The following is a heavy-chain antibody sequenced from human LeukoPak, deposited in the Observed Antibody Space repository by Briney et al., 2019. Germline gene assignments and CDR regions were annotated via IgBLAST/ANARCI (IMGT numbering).Heavy chain of an antibody. J-gene: IGHJ4*02. CDR1: GFTFSTFA. Sequence: GGSLRLSCAASGFTFSTFAMIWVRQPPGKGLEWVSSIFPSGGEIHYADSVKGRFTISRDNSKNTLYLQMNSLRAEDTAVYYCAKAGDSSSSPLFLDWGQGTLVTVSS. CDR3: AKAGDSSSSPLFLD. D-gene: IGHD6-6*01. V-gene: IGHV3-23*01. CDR2: IFPSGGEI.